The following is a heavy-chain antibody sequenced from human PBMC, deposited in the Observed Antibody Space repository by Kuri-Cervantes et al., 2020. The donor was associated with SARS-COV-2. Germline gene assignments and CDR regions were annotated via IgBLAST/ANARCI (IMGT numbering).Heavy chain of an antibody. CDR1: GGSISSYY. V-gene: IGHV4-4*07. CDR3: ARDSGKWGWYSFDM. CDR2: IYTSGST. J-gene: IGHJ3*02. D-gene: IGHD6-13*01. Sequence: SETLSLTCTVSGGSISSYYWSWIRQPAGKGLEWIGRIYTSGSTNYNPSLKSRVTMSVDTSKNQFSLKLSSVTAADTALYYCARDSGKWGWYSFDMWGQGTMVTVSS.